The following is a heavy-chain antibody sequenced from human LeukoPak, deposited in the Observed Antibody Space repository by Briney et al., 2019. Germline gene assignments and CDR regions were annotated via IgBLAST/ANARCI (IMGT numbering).Heavy chain of an antibody. D-gene: IGHD6-19*01. Sequence: SETLSLTCTVSGGSISSSSYYWGWIRQPPGKGLEWIGSIYYSGSTYYNPSLKSRVTISVDTSKNQFPLKLSSVTAADTAVYYCASGTSSGWIFDYWGQGTLVTVSS. CDR2: IYYSGST. CDR3: ASGTSSGWIFDY. V-gene: IGHV4-39*01. J-gene: IGHJ4*02. CDR1: GGSISSSSYY.